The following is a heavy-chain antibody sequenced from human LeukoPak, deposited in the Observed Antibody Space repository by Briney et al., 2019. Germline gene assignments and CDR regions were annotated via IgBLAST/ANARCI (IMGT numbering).Heavy chain of an antibody. CDR3: ARGPRGGNWNEALDY. D-gene: IGHD1-1*01. Sequence: GGSLKISCKASGYTFTSYWIGWVRQMPGKGLEWVGMFYPGDSDTRKSPSFQDQVTLSADKSITTAYLQWSSLKASDTAMYYCARGPRGGNWNEALDYWGQGTLVTVSS. CDR1: GYTFTSYW. V-gene: IGHV5-51*01. J-gene: IGHJ4*02. CDR2: FYPGDSDT.